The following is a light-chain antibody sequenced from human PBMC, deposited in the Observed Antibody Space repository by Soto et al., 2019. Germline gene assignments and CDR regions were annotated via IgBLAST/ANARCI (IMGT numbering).Light chain of an antibody. CDR1: QSLLHSNGYNY. J-gene: IGKJ1*01. CDR2: LGS. Sequence: DIVVTQSPLSLPVTPGEPASISCRSSQSLLHSNGYNYLDWYLQKPGQSPQLLIYLGSNRASGVPDRFSGSGSGTDVTLQISRVEAEDVGVYYCMQALQPPGTFGQGTKVEIK. V-gene: IGKV2-28*01. CDR3: MQALQPPGT.